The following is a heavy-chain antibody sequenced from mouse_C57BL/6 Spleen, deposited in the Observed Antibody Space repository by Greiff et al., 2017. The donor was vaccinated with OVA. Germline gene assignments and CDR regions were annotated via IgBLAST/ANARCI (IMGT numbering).Heavy chain of an antibody. D-gene: IGHD2-3*01. J-gene: IGHJ4*01. V-gene: IGHV1-54*01. Sequence: QVQLKESGAELVRPGTSVKVSCKASGYAFTNYLIEWVKQRPGQGLEWIGVINPGSGGTNYNEKFKGKATLTADKSSSTAYMQLSSLTSEDSAVYFCARGDGYYRDYAMDYWGQGTSVTVSS. CDR2: INPGSGGT. CDR3: ARGDGYYRDYAMDY. CDR1: GYAFTNYL.